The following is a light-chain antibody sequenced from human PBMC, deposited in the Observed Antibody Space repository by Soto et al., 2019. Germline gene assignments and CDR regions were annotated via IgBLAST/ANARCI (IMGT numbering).Light chain of an antibody. CDR1: SSDVGSYNL. CDR3: CSYAGSSTYVV. Sequence: QSALTQPASVSGSPGQSITISCTGTSSDVGSYNLVSWYQQHPGKAPKLMIYEGSKRPSGVSNRFSGSESGNTASLTISGLQAEDEADYYCCSYAGSSTYVVFGGGTKPTVL. CDR2: EGS. J-gene: IGLJ2*01. V-gene: IGLV2-23*01.